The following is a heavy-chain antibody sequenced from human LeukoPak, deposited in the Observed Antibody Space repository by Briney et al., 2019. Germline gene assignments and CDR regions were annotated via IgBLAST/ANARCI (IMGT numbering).Heavy chain of an antibody. CDR2: MNPNSGNA. CDR3: ARRNTAMVAGLDY. V-gene: IGHV1-8*01. D-gene: IGHD5-18*01. Sequence: ASVKVSCKASGYTFTTYDINWVRQATGQGLEWMGWMNPNSGNAGYAQKFQGRVAMTRNTSISTAFMELSGLRSEDTAVYFCARRNTAMVAGLDYWGQGSLVTVSS. CDR1: GYTFTTYD. J-gene: IGHJ4*02.